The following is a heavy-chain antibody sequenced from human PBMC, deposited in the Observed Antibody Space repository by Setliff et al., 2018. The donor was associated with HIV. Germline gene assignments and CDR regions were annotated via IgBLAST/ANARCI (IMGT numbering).Heavy chain of an antibody. Sequence: LSLTCAVSGGSISSGGYSWNWIRQPPGKGLEWIGYIYHSGSTFYNPSLKSRVTISVDRSKNQFSLKLTSVTAADTALYYCAGGGGVYNWFDPWGQGTLVTVSS. CDR2: IYHSGST. J-gene: IGHJ5*02. CDR1: GGSISSGGYS. CDR3: AGGGGVYNWFDP. V-gene: IGHV4-30-2*01. D-gene: IGHD3-10*01.